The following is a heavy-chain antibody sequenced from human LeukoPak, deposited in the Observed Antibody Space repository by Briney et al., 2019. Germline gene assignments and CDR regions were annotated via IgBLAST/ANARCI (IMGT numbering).Heavy chain of an antibody. J-gene: IGHJ3*02. V-gene: IGHV1-2*02. CDR3: ARELLRFYAFDI. CDR2: INPNSGGT. CDR1: GYTFTCYY. D-gene: IGHD3-3*01. Sequence: ASVKVSCKASGYTFTCYYIHWVRQAPGQGLQWMGWINPNSGGTNYAQKFQGRVTMTRDTSISTAYMELSRLRSDDTAVYYCARELLRFYAFDIWGQGTMVTVSS.